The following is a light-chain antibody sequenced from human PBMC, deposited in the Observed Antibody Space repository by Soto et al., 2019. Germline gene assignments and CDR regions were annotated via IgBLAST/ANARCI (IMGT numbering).Light chain of an antibody. Sequence: EIVLTQSPVTLSLLPGERATLSCRASQSVRSGSLAWYQQKPGQAPRLLIFGASSRATDIPDRFSGSGYGTDFILTISRLEPEDFAVYYCHHYADSPHTFGQGTKVDIK. CDR1: QSVRSGS. CDR2: GAS. CDR3: HHYADSPHT. V-gene: IGKV3-20*01. J-gene: IGKJ2*01.